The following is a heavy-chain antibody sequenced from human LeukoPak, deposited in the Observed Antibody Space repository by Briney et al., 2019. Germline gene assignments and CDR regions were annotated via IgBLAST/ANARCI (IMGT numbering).Heavy chain of an antibody. V-gene: IGHV1-69*04. CDR3: ARGLSSSDAFDI. Sequence: GASVKVSCKASGGSFSSYVITWVRQAPGQGLEWMGRIIPVLGVSNFAQKFQGRVTMTRNTSISTAYMELSSLRSEDTAVYYCARGLSSSDAFDIWGQGTMVTVSS. J-gene: IGHJ3*02. D-gene: IGHD6-19*01. CDR1: GGSFSSYV. CDR2: IIPVLGVS.